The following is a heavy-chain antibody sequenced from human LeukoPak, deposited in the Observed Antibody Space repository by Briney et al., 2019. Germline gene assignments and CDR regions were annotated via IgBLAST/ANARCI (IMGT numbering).Heavy chain of an antibody. V-gene: IGHV1-18*01. J-gene: IGHJ5*02. Sequence: GASVKVSCKASGGTFSSYAISWVRQAPGQGLEWMGWISAYNGNTNYAQKLQGRVTMTTDTSTSTAYMELRSLRSDDTAVYYCARPTPPGTTSWFDPWGQGTLVTVSS. CDR1: GGTFSSYA. D-gene: IGHD1-1*01. CDR2: ISAYNGNT. CDR3: ARPTPPGTTSWFDP.